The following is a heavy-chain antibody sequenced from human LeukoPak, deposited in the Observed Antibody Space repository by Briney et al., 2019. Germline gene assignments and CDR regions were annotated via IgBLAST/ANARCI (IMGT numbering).Heavy chain of an antibody. CDR1: GYTFTDYY. CDR2: VNPNNGGT. V-gene: IGHV1-2*02. Sequence: ASVKVSCKPSGYTFTDYYLHWVRQAPGQGLEWMGYVNPNNGGTNYAQKFQGRVTMTRDTSISTAYMKLSRLTSDDTAVYSCARGSASGSRYPFDYWGQGSLVTVSS. D-gene: IGHD3-10*01. CDR3: ARGSASGSRYPFDY. J-gene: IGHJ4*02.